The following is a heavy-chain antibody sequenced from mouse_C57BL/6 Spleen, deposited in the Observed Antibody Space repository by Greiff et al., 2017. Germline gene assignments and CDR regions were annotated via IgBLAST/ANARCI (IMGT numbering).Heavy chain of an antibody. CDR1: GYAFSSSW. CDR3: ARGRTLDY. J-gene: IGHJ2*01. V-gene: IGHV1-82*01. CDR2: IYPGDGDT. Sequence: QVQLKESGPELVKPGASVKISCKASGYAFSSSWMNWVKQRPGKGLEWIGRIYPGDGDTNYNGKFKGKATLTADKSSSTAYMQLSSLTSEASAVYFCARGRTLDYWGQGTTLTVSS.